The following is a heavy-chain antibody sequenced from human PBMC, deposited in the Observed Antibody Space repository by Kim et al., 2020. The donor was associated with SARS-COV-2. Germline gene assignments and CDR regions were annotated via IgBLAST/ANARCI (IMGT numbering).Heavy chain of an antibody. CDR2: ISSSGSTI. Sequence: GGSLRLSCAASGFTFSDYYMSWIRQAPGKGLEWVSYISSSGSTIYYADSVKGRFTISRDNAKNSLYLQMNSLRAEDTAVYYCARQGYWYDILTGYYNAGGMDVWGQGTTVTVSS. V-gene: IGHV3-11*04. D-gene: IGHD3-9*01. J-gene: IGHJ6*01. CDR1: GFTFSDYY. CDR3: ARQGYWYDILTGYYNAGGMDV.